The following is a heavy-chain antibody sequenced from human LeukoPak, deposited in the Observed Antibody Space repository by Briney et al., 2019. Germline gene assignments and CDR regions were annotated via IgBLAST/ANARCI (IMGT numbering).Heavy chain of an antibody. CDR2: INHSGST. V-gene: IGHV4-34*01. J-gene: IGHJ4*02. CDR1: GGSFSGCY. CDR3: ARDHYSSSWIDY. Sequence: SETLSLTCAVYGGSFSGCYWSWIRQPPGKGLEWIGEINHSGSTNYNPSLKSRVTISVDTSKNQFSLKLSSVTAADTAVYYCARDHYSSSWIDYWGQGTLVTVSS. D-gene: IGHD6-13*01.